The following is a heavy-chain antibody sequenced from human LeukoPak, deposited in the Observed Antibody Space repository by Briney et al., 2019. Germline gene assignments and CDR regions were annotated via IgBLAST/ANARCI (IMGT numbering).Heavy chain of an antibody. Sequence: PAETQALPRGVSGGSISSTNWWSWIRQPPGQGLEWIGEISLTGRTNYNPSLNGRVNMSLDESRNQLSLNLTSVTAADTAIYYCSRESGAFLPFGYWGQ. D-gene: IGHD1-26*01. J-gene: IGHJ4*02. CDR3: SRESGAFLPFGY. V-gene: IGHV4-4*02. CDR2: ISLTGRT. CDR1: GGSISSTNW.